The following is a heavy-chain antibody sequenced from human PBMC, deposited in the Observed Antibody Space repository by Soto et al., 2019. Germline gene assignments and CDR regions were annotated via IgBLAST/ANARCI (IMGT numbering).Heavy chain of an antibody. J-gene: IGHJ4*02. CDR2: ITTTGSNT. V-gene: IGHV3-21*01. Sequence: EVQLVESGGGLAKPGGSLRLSCAASGFPFSVYSMNWVRQAPGKGLEWVSSITTTGSNTYYKDSVQGQFTISRDNAKNFRFLHTDSLSAEDTAINNCARDKTGSVHYWGQGTRVTVSS. D-gene: IGHD1-26*01. CDR1: GFPFSVYS. CDR3: ARDKTGSVHY.